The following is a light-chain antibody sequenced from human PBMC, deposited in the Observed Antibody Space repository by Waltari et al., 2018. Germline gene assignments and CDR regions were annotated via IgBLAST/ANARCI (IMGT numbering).Light chain of an antibody. J-gene: IGKJ5*01. CDR1: LDISNY. CDR3: QQYENFPVT. Sequence: DIQATQSPASLSASVRDKVPITCQASLDISNYLNWSQHKPGNAPKLLIYDTSQLLTGVPSRFSGTGGGTDFTFTISSLQPEDIATYYCQQYENFPVTFGQGTRLEIK. V-gene: IGKV1-33*01. CDR2: DTS.